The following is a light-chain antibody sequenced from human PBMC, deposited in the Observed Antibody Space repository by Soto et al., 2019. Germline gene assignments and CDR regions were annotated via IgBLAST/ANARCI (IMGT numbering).Light chain of an antibody. CDR1: SSDVGSYNL. Sequence: QSVLTQPASVSGSPGQSITLSCTGTSSDVGSYNLVSWYKQHPGKAPKLMIYEVSERPSGVSNRFSGSRSGNTASLTISGLQAEDEADYYCCSYAGSSTFVFGTGTKVTVL. CDR2: EVS. J-gene: IGLJ1*01. CDR3: CSYAGSSTFV. V-gene: IGLV2-23*02.